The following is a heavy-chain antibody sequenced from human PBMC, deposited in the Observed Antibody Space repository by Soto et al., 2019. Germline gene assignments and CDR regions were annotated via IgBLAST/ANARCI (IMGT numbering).Heavy chain of an antibody. J-gene: IGHJ3*02. CDR3: AKELRYFDWLLSHDAFDI. D-gene: IGHD3-9*01. V-gene: IGHV3-23*01. Sequence: LRLSCAASGFTFSSYAMSWVRQAPGKGLEWVSAISGSGGSTYYADSVKGRFTISRDNSKNTLYLQMNSLRAEDTAVYYCAKELRYFDWLLSHDAFDIWGQGTMVTVSS. CDR2: ISGSGGST. CDR1: GFTFSSYA.